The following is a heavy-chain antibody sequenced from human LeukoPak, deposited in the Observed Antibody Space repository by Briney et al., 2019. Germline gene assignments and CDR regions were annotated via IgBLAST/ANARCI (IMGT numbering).Heavy chain of an antibody. CDR2: ISGSGGST. CDR1: GFTFSSYA. D-gene: IGHD6-19*01. Sequence: GSLRLSCAAAGFTFSSYAMGWVRQAPGKGLEWVSAISGSGGSTHYADSVKGRFTISRDNSKNTLYLQMNSLRAEDTAVYYCAKDPNSSGPFDYWGQGTLVTVSS. J-gene: IGHJ4*02. CDR3: AKDPNSSGPFDY. V-gene: IGHV3-23*01.